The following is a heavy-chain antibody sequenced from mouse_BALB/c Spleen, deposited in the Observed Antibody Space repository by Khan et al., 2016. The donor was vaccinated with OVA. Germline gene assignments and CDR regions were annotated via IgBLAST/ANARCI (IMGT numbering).Heavy chain of an antibody. D-gene: IGHD2-2*01. Sequence: VQLKQSGPELMKPGASVKISCKASGYSFTSSYLHWVKQSPGKRLEWLGYVAPFTGGTRYNQQFQGKATLPVDKSSSTPYMHLSSLTSEDSAVEYGTRHGYVAWVAYGGQGTLGTGSA. CDR2: VAPFTGGT. CDR3: TRHGYVAWVAY. CDR1: GYSFTSSY. J-gene: IGHJ3*01. V-gene: IGHV1S135*01.